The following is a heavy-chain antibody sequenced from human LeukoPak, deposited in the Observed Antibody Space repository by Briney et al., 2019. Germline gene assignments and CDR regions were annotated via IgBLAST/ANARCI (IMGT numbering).Heavy chain of an antibody. CDR3: ARDHGSAYYRAPRH. D-gene: IGHD3-10*01. CDR1: GNTFTMYY. CDR2: IDPSDGAT. V-gene: IGHV1-46*01. J-gene: IGHJ4*02. Sequence: GASVKVSCKASGNTFTMYYIHWVRQAPGQGLEWMGMIDPSDGATSYAQRFQGRVTMTRDTSTSTVYMELSSLRSEDTAVYYCARDHGSAYYRAPRHWGQGTLVTVSS.